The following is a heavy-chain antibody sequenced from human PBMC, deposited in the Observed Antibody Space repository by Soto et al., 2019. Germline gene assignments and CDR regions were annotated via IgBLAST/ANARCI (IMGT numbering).Heavy chain of an antibody. D-gene: IGHD3-3*01. CDR1: GFTFSSFG. J-gene: IGHJ6*02. V-gene: IGHV3-33*01. CDR3: ARDASYYSLWSGYYPSRNGMDV. Sequence: QVQVVESGGGVVQPGRSLRLSCAASGFTFSSFGMHWVRQAPSKGLEWVSLIWYDGSKKSYGDSVKGRFTISRDNSRNTVSLQMNSLRADDTAVYYCARDASYYSLWSGYYPSRNGMDVWGQGTTVTVSS. CDR2: IWYDGSKK.